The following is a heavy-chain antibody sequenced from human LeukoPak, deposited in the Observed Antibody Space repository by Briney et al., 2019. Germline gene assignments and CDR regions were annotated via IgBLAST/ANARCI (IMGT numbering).Heavy chain of an antibody. Sequence: GGSLRLSCGASGFTLSSSEMNWVRQAPGKGLEWVSTISGSGTSTYYADSVKGRFTLSRDNSKNTLYLQMNSLRAEDTAVYYCARRDSYVWGQGTTVTVSS. J-gene: IGHJ6*02. CDR3: ARRDSYV. V-gene: IGHV3-23*01. CDR2: ISGSGTST. CDR1: GFTLSSSE. D-gene: IGHD3-22*01.